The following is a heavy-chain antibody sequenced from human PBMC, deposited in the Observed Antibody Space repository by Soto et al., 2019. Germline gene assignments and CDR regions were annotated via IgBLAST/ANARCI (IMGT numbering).Heavy chain of an antibody. CDR2: IYYSGST. Sequence: SETLSLTCTVSGGSISSSSYYWGWIRQPPGKGLEWIGSIYYSGSTYYNPSLKSRVTISVDTSKNQFSLKLSSVTAADTAVYYCARPLLGGSGWYGGDYFDYWGQGTLVTVSS. D-gene: IGHD6-19*01. CDR3: ARPLLGGSGWYGGDYFDY. J-gene: IGHJ4*02. V-gene: IGHV4-39*01. CDR1: GGSISSSSYY.